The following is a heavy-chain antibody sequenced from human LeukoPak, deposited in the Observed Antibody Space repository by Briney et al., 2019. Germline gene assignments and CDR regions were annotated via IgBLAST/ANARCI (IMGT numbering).Heavy chain of an antibody. V-gene: IGHV4-34*01. CDR3: ARAGAPNGMDV. D-gene: IGHD3-10*01. CDR1: GGSFSGYY. Sequence: SETLSLTCAVYGGSFSGYYWSWIRQPPGKGLEWIGEINHSGSTNYNPSLKSRVTISVDTSKNQFSLKLSSVTAADTAVYYCARAGAPNGMDVWGQGTTVTVSS. J-gene: IGHJ6*02. CDR2: INHSGST.